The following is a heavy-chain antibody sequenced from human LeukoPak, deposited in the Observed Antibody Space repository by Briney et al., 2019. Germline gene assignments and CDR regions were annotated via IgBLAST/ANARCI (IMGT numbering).Heavy chain of an antibody. CDR1: GFTFSSYA. D-gene: IGHD3-3*01. CDR3: AKGSKEVLFTRDHYMDV. Sequence: GGSLRLSCAASGFTFSSYAMHWVRQAPGKGLEWVTFIRYDGSNKYYADSVKGRFTISRDNSKNTLYLQMNSLRAEDTAVYYCAKGSKEVLFTRDHYMDVWGKGTTVTISS. J-gene: IGHJ6*03. CDR2: IRYDGSNK. V-gene: IGHV3-30*02.